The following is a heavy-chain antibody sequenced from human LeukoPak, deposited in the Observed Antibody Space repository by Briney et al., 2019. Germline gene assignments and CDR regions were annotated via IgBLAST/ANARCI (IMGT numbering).Heavy chain of an antibody. D-gene: IGHD3-22*01. CDR1: AGSINSSPYY. J-gene: IGHJ4*02. Sequence: SETLSLTGTVSAGSINSSPYYWGWVRQSPGKGLEWIGSIHYSGNTYYSPSLKSRVTISVDTSNNQFSLKLSSVTAADRAVYYCAKHEGSYLDKSGYTFDYWGQGTLVTVSS. CDR2: IHYSGNT. CDR3: AKHEGSYLDKSGYTFDY. V-gene: IGHV4-39*01.